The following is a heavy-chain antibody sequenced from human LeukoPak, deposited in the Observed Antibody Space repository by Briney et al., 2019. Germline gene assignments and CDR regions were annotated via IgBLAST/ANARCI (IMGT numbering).Heavy chain of an antibody. J-gene: IGHJ4*02. CDR1: GGSISSYY. V-gene: IGHV4-4*07. Sequence: SETLSLTCTVSGGSISSYYWSWIRQPAGKGLEWIGRIYTSGSTNYNPSLKSRVTMSVDTSKNQFSLKLSSVTAADTAVYYCASTPSYYYDSSGYYGVFDYWGQGTLVTVSS. CDR3: ASTPSYYYDSSGYYGVFDY. D-gene: IGHD3-22*01. CDR2: IYTSGST.